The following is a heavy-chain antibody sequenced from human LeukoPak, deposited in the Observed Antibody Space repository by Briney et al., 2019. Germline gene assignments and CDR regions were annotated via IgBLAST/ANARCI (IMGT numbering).Heavy chain of an antibody. Sequence: PSETLSLTCTVSGGSISSGGYYWSWIRQPPGKGLEWIGYIYHSGSTYYNPSLKSRVTISVDRSKNQFSLKLSSVTAADTAVYYCARGRSGYYHPFDSWGQGTLVTVSS. CDR1: GGSISSGGYY. D-gene: IGHD3-22*01. CDR2: IYHSGST. V-gene: IGHV4-30-2*01. J-gene: IGHJ4*02. CDR3: ARGRSGYYHPFDS.